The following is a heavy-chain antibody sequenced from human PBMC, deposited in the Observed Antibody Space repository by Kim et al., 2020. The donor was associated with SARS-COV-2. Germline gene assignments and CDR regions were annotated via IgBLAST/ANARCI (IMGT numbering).Heavy chain of an antibody. CDR3: ARVRAGGYCSGGSCYPVDY. V-gene: IGHV4-34*01. CDR2: INHSGST. Sequence: SETLSLTCAVYGGSFSGYYWSWIRQPPGKGLEWIGEINHSGSTNYNPSLKSRVTISVDTSKNQFSLKLSSVTAADTAVYYCARVRAGGYCSGGSCYPVDYWGQGTLVTVSS. CDR1: GGSFSGYY. D-gene: IGHD2-15*01. J-gene: IGHJ4*02.